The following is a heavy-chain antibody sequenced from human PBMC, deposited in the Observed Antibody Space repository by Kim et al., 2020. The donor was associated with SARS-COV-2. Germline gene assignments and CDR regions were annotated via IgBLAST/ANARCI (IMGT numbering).Heavy chain of an antibody. D-gene: IGHD6-13*01. Sequence: ASVKVSCKASGYTFTSHYIHWVRQAPGQGLEWMGMVDPSGGSTTHAQKFQGRMTMAGDTSTSTGSMELSSLRSEDTGVYYWARDVQNISSWCMDVWGQGT. V-gene: IGHV1-46*01. CDR2: VDPSGGST. CDR3: ARDVQNISSWCMDV. CDR1: GYTFTSHY. J-gene: IGHJ6*02.